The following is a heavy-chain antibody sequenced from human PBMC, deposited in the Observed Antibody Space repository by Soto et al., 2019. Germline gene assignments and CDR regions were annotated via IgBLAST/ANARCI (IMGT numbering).Heavy chain of an antibody. J-gene: IGHJ6*02. CDR2: ISFDGTNK. Sequence: TGGSLRLSCAASGFTFSSFGMHWVRQAPGKGLEWVALISFDGTNKYYGDSVKGRFSVSRDNSKNTVHLQLSSLRVEDTAVYYCARCLYDYERYYYGMDVWGQGTTVTVSS. D-gene: IGHD5-12*01. CDR3: ARCLYDYERYYYGMDV. V-gene: IGHV3-30*03. CDR1: GFTFSSFG.